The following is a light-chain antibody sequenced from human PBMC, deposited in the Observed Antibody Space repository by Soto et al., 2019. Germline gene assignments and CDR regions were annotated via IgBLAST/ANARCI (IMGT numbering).Light chain of an antibody. Sequence: QSALTQPAFVSGSPGQSIAISCTGTSSDVGGYNHVSWYQQYPGKAPKLMIFEVSNRPSGVSDRFSGSKSGNTASLTISGLQAEDEDDYFCTSYTTSSTWVFGGGTKLTVL. J-gene: IGLJ3*02. V-gene: IGLV2-14*01. CDR1: SSDVGGYNH. CDR3: TSYTTSSTWV. CDR2: EVS.